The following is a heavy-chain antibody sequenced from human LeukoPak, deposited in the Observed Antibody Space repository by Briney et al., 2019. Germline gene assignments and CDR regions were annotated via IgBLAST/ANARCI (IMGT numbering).Heavy chain of an antibody. CDR1: GDSIGRINYF. CDR2: MSYSGHT. D-gene: IGHD2-15*01. V-gene: IGHV4-39*07. CDR3: ARDRDVDDFDS. J-gene: IGHJ4*01. Sequence: SETLSLTCTISGDSIGRINYFWGWIRQAPEKGLEWIVSMSYSGHTYYNPSLKSRVTTSIDTSKNQLSLNLKSVTAADTAVYYCARDRDVDDFDSWGHGTLVTVSS.